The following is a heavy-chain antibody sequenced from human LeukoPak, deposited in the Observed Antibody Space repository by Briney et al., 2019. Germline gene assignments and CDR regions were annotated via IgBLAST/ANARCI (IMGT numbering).Heavy chain of an antibody. CDR1: GFTFDDYA. Sequence: GRSLRLSCAASGFTFDDYAMHWVRQAPGKGLEWVSGISWNSGSIGYADSVKGRFTISRDNAKNSPYLQMNSLRAEDMALYYCAKGYCSSTSCYVDYWGQGTLVTVSS. CDR2: ISWNSGSI. CDR3: AKGYCSSTSCYVDY. D-gene: IGHD2-2*01. J-gene: IGHJ4*02. V-gene: IGHV3-9*03.